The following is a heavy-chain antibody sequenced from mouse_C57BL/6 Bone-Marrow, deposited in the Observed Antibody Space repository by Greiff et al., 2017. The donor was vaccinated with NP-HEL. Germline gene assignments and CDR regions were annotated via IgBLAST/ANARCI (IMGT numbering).Heavy chain of an antibody. V-gene: IGHV5-4*03. CDR2: ISDGGSYT. Sequence: EVNVVESGGGLVKPGGSLKLSCAASGFTFSSYAMSWVRQTPEKRLEWVATISDGGSYTYYPDNVKGRFTISRDNAKNNLYLQMSHLKSEDTAMYYCARDGYYSSWFAYWGQGTLVTVSA. CDR1: GFTFSSYA. D-gene: IGHD2-3*01. J-gene: IGHJ3*01. CDR3: ARDGYYSSWFAY.